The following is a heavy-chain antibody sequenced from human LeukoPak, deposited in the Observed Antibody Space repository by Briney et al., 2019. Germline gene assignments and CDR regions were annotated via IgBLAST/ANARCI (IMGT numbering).Heavy chain of an antibody. D-gene: IGHD3-10*01. CDR3: VNAITLPD. CDR2: IKQDGSRQ. J-gene: IGHJ4*02. CDR1: GFTFSSYS. V-gene: IGHV3-7*01. Sequence: GGSLRLSCAASGFTFSSYSMNWVRQAPGKGLEWVANIKQDGSRQFYVDSVKGRFTISRDNAKNSMYLQMNNLRVEDTAVYYCVNAITLPDWGQGTLVTVSS.